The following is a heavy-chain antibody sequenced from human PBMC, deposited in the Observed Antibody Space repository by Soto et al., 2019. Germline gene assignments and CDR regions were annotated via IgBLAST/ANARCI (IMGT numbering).Heavy chain of an antibody. Sequence: SQTLSLTCAISGDSVSSNTASWNWIRQSPSRGLEWLGRTYFRSKWYNDYAVSVKSRIIINPATSNNQFSLQLNSVTPEDTAVYFCAKGDNLGPKTGYAFDPWGQGIMVTVSS. CDR2: TYFRSKWYN. D-gene: IGHD5-12*01. CDR3: AKGDNLGPKTGYAFDP. V-gene: IGHV6-1*01. J-gene: IGHJ5*02. CDR1: GDSVSSNTAS.